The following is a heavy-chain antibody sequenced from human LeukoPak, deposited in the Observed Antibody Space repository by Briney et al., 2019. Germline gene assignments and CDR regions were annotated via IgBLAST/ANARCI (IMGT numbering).Heavy chain of an antibody. CDR1: GFTFSDYY. CDR3: ARVYHYDFWSGYRFYYYYYMDV. D-gene: IGHD3-3*01. V-gene: IGHV3-11*01. CDR2: ISSSGSTI. J-gene: IGHJ6*03. Sequence: PGGSLRLSCAASGFTFSDYYMSWIRQAPGKGLDWVSYISSSGSTIYYADSVKGRFTISRDNAKNSLYLQMNSLRAEDTAVYYCARVYHYDFWSGYRFYYYYYMDVWGKGTTVTVSS.